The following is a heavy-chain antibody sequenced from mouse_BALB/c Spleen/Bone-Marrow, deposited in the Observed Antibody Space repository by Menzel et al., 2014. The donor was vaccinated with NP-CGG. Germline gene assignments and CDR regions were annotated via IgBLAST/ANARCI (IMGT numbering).Heavy chain of an antibody. CDR3: ARWEYYAMGY. Sequence: VQLQQPGAELVKPGASVKLSCTASGFNIKDTYMHWVKQRPEQGLEWIGRIDPANGNTKYDPKFQGKATITADTSSNTAYLQLSSLTSEVTAVYYCARWEYYAMGYWGQGTSVTVSS. J-gene: IGHJ4*01. V-gene: IGHV14-3*02. CDR1: GFNIKDTY. CDR2: IDPANGNT. D-gene: IGHD4-1*01.